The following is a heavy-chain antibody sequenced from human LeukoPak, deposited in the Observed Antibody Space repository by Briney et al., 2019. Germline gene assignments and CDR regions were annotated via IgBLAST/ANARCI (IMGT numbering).Heavy chain of an antibody. CDR3: AKGNGDYFDY. V-gene: IGHV3-23*01. Sequence: GGSLRLSCSASGFTFSSYAMSWVRQAPGKGLEWVSAISGSGGSTYYADSGKGRFTISIDNSKNTLYLQMNSLRAEDTAVYYCAKGNGDYFDYWGQGTLVTVSS. J-gene: IGHJ4*02. D-gene: IGHD4-17*01. CDR2: ISGSGGST. CDR1: GFTFSSYA.